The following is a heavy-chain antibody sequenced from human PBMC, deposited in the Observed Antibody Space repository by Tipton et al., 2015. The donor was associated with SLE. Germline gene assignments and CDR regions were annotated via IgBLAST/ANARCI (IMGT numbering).Heavy chain of an antibody. D-gene: IGHD3-3*01. J-gene: IGHJ6*03. V-gene: IGHV4-4*02. CDR2: VYRSGSA. Sequence: TLSLTCGVSSGSISSSPYWWIWVRQPPGRGLEWIGEVYRSGSAIYSPSLKSRVTMSVDRSKNEISLDLTSVTAADTAVYYCARVVTNYDFWSRSWDYFYMDVLGKGTTVTVSS. CDR1: SGSISSSPYW. CDR3: ARVVTNYDFWSRSWDYFYMDV.